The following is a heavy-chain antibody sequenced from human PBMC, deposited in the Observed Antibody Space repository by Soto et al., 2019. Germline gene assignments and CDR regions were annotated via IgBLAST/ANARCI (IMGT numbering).Heavy chain of an antibody. J-gene: IGHJ6*02. CDR2: INHSGST. Sequence: PSETLSLTCAVYGGSFSGYYWSWIRQPPGKGLEWIGEINHSGSTNYNPSLKSRVTISVDTSKNQFSLKLSSVTAADTAVYYCARRQYYYYYYGMDVWGQGTTVTVSS. V-gene: IGHV4-34*01. CDR3: ARRQYYYYYYGMDV. CDR1: GGSFSGYY.